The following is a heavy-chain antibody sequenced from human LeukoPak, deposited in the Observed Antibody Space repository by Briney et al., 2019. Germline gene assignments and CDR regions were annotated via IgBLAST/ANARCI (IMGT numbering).Heavy chain of an antibody. Sequence: GGSLRLSCAASGFTFSSYGMHWVRQAPGKGLEWVAVISYDGSNKYYADSVKGRFTISRDNSKNTLYLQMNSLTAADTAVYYCARVPGWSNYPYYYMDVWGKGTTVTVSS. J-gene: IGHJ6*03. D-gene: IGHD3-10*01. CDR3: ARVPGWSNYPYYYMDV. V-gene: IGHV3-30*03. CDR2: ISYDGSNK. CDR1: GFTFSSYG.